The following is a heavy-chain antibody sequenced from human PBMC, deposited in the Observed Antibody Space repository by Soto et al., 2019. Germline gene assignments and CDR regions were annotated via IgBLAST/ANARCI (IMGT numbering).Heavy chain of an antibody. J-gene: IGHJ4*02. Sequence: PSETLSLTCIVSGGSISSYYWSWIRQPPGKGLEWIGYISYSGSTNYNPSLKSRVTISEDTSKNQFSLKLSSVTAADTAVYYCAAGGYYGSGSFLFDYWGQGTLVTVSS. D-gene: IGHD3-10*01. CDR3: AAGGYYGSGSFLFDY. CDR2: ISYSGST. V-gene: IGHV4-59*01. CDR1: GGSISSYY.